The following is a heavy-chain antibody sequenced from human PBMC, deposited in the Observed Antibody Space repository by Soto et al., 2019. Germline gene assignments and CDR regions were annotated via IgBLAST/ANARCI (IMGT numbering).Heavy chain of an antibody. CDR2: ISGSGGST. CDR1: GFTFSSYA. Sequence: GGSLRLSCAASGFTFSSYAMSWVRQAPGKGLEWVSAISGSGGSTYYADSVKGRFTISRDNSKNTLDLQMNSLRAEDTAVYYGAKLAGPQCSSTSCYYFDYWGQGTLVTVSS. CDR3: AKLAGPQCSSTSCYYFDY. J-gene: IGHJ4*02. D-gene: IGHD2-2*01. V-gene: IGHV3-23*01.